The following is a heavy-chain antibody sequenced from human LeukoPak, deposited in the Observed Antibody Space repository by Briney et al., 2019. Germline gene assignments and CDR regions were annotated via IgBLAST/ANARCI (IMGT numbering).Heavy chain of an antibody. Sequence: PGGSLRLSCAASGFTFSSYAMSWVRQAPGKGLEWVSAISGSGGSTYYADSVKGRFTISRDSSKNTLYLQMNSLRAEDTAVYYCAKHSIFGVVYYFDYWGQGTLVTVSS. CDR1: GFTFSSYA. CDR2: ISGSGGST. J-gene: IGHJ4*02. V-gene: IGHV3-23*01. D-gene: IGHD3-3*01. CDR3: AKHSIFGVVYYFDY.